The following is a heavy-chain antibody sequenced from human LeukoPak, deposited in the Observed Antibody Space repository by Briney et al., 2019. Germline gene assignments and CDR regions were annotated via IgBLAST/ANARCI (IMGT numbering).Heavy chain of an antibody. D-gene: IGHD1-26*01. V-gene: IGHV1-18*01. J-gene: IGHJ4*02. CDR1: GYTVTGYG. CDR3: ARDQRNSGSYRFEY. Sequence: ASVKVSCKTSGYTVTGYGISWVRQAPGQGLEWMGWITGNNGNTNYAPSLQGRITMTTDTSTNTAYMELTSLKSDDTAVYYCARDQRNSGSYRFEYWGQGTLVTVSS. CDR2: ITGNNGNT.